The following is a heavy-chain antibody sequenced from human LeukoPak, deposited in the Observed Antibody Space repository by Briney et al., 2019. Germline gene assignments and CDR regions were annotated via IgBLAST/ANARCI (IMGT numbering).Heavy chain of an antibody. CDR1: GFTFSSYS. J-gene: IGHJ6*03. Sequence: NPGGSLRLSCAASGFTFSSYSMNWVRQAPGKGLEWVSAISCSGGNTYYADSVKGRFTISRDNSKNTLYLQMNSLRAEDTAVYYCAKDGCSSTSCHYYYYYMDVWGKGTTVTVSS. CDR3: AKDGCSSTSCHYYYYYMDV. V-gene: IGHV3-23*01. CDR2: ISCSGGNT. D-gene: IGHD2-2*01.